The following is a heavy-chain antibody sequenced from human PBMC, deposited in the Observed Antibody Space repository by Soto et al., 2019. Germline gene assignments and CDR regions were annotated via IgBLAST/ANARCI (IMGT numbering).Heavy chain of an antibody. D-gene: IGHD3-22*01. V-gene: IGHV1-69*01. CDR1: GGTFSSYA. J-gene: IGHJ4*02. Sequence: QVQLVQSGAEVKKPGSSVKVSCKASGGTFSSYAISWVRQAPGQGLEWMGGIIPIFGTANYAQKFQGRVTITADDATITAYMEMSSLISEETAVYYCSRTDYDSSGYYPTPFDYWGQGTLVTVSS. CDR2: IIPIFGTA. CDR3: SRTDYDSSGYYPTPFDY.